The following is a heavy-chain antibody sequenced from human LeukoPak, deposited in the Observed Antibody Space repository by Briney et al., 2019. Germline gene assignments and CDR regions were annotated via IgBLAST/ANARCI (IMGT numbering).Heavy chain of an antibody. D-gene: IGHD2-21*02. CDR2: IDAGSGNT. Sequence: ALVKVSCKASGYTFTSYAVHWVRQAPGQRPEWMGWIDAGSGNTGCSQEFQGRVTITRDTSASTAYMELSSPTSEDTAVYYCARRGVTTQYSFYAMAVWGQGTTVTVSS. CDR3: ARRGVTTQYSFYAMAV. CDR1: GYTFTSYA. J-gene: IGHJ6*02. V-gene: IGHV1-3*01.